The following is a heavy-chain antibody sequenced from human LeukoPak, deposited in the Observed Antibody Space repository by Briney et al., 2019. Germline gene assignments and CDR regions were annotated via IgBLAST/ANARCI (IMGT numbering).Heavy chain of an antibody. Sequence: GGSLRLSCAAPGFTFSSYAMSWVRQAPGKGLEWVSAISGSGGSTYYADSVKGRFTISRDNSKNTLYLQMNSLRAEDTAVYYCAKDWFGELLPAFDYWGQGTLVTVSS. V-gene: IGHV3-23*01. J-gene: IGHJ4*02. CDR1: GFTFSSYA. CDR3: AKDWFGELLPAFDY. D-gene: IGHD3-10*01. CDR2: ISGSGGST.